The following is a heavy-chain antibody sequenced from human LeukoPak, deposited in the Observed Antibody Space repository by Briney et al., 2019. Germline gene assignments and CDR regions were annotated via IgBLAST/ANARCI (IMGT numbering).Heavy chain of an antibody. V-gene: IGHV1-69*01. CDR3: ARDSLGCSSTSCYAQYYFDY. CDR2: IIPIFGTA. CDR1: GGTFSSYA. D-gene: IGHD2-2*01. J-gene: IGHJ4*02. Sequence: ASVKVSFKASGGTFSSYAISWVRQAPGQGREWMGGIIPIFGTANYAQKFQGRVTITADESTSTAYMELSSLRSEDTAVYYCARDSLGCSSTSCYAQYYFDYWGQGTLVTVSS.